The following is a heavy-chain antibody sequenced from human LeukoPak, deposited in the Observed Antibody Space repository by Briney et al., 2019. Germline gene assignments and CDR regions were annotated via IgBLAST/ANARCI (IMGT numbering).Heavy chain of an antibody. CDR3: ARDNMGFDY. D-gene: IGHD2/OR15-2a*01. Sequence: PGGSLRLSCVGSGFIFSSYSMNWVRQAPGKGLEWISYISSSSGTIYYADSVKGRFTISGDNAKNSLYLQMNSLRAEDTAVYYCARDNMGFDYWGQGTLVTVYS. CDR1: GFIFSSYS. V-gene: IGHV3-48*01. CDR2: ISSSSGTI. J-gene: IGHJ4*02.